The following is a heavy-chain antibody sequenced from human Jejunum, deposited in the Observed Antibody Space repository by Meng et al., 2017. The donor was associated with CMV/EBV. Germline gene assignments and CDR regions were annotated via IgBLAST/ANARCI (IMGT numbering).Heavy chain of an antibody. V-gene: IGHV4-39*07. CDR3: ASIGYNYAYYADY. CDR1: GASIRNSVYF. CDR2: VYYTGTP. D-gene: IGHD5-18*01. Sequence: QLIGSGPTFVMPADLRSITCMVAGASIRNSVYFWVCRRQSPGKGLEWIGSVYYTGTPFYNPALMSRVTVSIDTSNNQFSLRLTSTTAADTAVYYCASIGYNYAYYADYWGQGTLVTVSS. J-gene: IGHJ4*02.